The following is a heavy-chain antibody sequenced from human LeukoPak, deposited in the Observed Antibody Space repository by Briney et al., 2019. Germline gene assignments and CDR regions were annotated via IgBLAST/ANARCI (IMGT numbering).Heavy chain of an antibody. Sequence: ASVKVSCKASGYTFTGYCIHWVRQAPGQGPEWMGWINPKSGGTNYAQNFQGRVTMTRDTSASTTYMELSRLRSDDTAVYYCARDLGISGWYAPPLGYCDFWGQGTLVTVSS. CDR2: INPKSGGT. D-gene: IGHD6-19*01. CDR1: GYTFTGYC. CDR3: ARDLGISGWYAPPLGYCDF. J-gene: IGHJ4*02. V-gene: IGHV1-2*02.